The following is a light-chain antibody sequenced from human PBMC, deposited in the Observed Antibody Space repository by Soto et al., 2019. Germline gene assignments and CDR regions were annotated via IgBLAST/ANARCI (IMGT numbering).Light chain of an antibody. CDR2: EVS. Sequence: QSVLTQPPSASGSPGLSVTISCTGTSSDVGAYNYVSWYQQLPGKAPKLIIYEVSKRPSGVPDRFSGSKSGNTASLTVSGLQAEDEADYYCTSYTGTYSFFYVFGTGTKLTVL. J-gene: IGLJ1*01. V-gene: IGLV2-8*01. CDR3: TSYTGTYSFFYV. CDR1: SSDVGAYNY.